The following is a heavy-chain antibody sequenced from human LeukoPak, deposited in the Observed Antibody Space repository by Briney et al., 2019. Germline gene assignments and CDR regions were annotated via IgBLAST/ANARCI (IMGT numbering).Heavy chain of an antibody. CDR1: GFTFSSYA. CDR3: AKDVSHYYYDSSIPVGY. Sequence: GGSLRVSCAASGFTFSSYAMSWVRQAPGNGLEWVSAISGSGGSTYYADSVKGRFTISRDNSKNTLYLQMNSLRAEDTAVYYCAKDVSHYYYDSSIPVGYWGQGTLVTVSS. D-gene: IGHD3-22*01. CDR2: ISGSGGST. V-gene: IGHV3-23*01. J-gene: IGHJ4*02.